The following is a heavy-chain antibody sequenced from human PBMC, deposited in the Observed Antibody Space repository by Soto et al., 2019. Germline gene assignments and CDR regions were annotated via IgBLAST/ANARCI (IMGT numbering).Heavy chain of an antibody. Sequence: SETLSLTCTVSGGSISSYYWSWIRLPPGKGLEWIGYIHYSGYTNYNPSLKSRVTISVDTSKNQFSLKLNSVTAADTAVYYCAIVDSGHNYYFDYLGLGTLLTVAS. CDR3: AIVDSGHNYYFDY. CDR1: GGSISSYY. CDR2: IHYSGYT. D-gene: IGHD1-26*01. J-gene: IGHJ4*02. V-gene: IGHV4-59*01.